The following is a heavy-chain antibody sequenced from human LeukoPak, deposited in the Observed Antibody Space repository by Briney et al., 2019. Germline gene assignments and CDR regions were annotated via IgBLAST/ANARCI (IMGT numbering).Heavy chain of an antibody. CDR1: GGSISSSDYY. CDR3: ARGRYCSGGSCYGGFDY. CDR2: IYYGGST. D-gene: IGHD2-15*01. V-gene: IGHV4-39*07. Sequence: SETLSLTCTVSGGSISSSDYYCVWIRQPPGKGLEWIGSIYYGGSTYYNPSLKSRVTISVDTSKNQFSLKLSSVTAADTAVYYCARGRYCSGGSCYGGFDYWGQGTLVTVSS. J-gene: IGHJ4*02.